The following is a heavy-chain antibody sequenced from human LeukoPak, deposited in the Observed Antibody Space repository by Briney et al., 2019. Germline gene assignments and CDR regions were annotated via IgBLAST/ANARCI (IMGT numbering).Heavy chain of an antibody. CDR2: INAGNGNI. D-gene: IGHD2-2*01. CDR1: GHTSTTYA. Sequence: ASVKVSCRASGHTSTTYAIHWVRQAPGQGLEWMGWINAGNGNIKYSQKFQGRVTITGDTSASTAYMELSSLRSEDTAVYYCARGYCSSTSCYMDVWGQGTTVT. CDR3: ARGYCSSTSCYMDV. J-gene: IGHJ6*02. V-gene: IGHV1-3*01.